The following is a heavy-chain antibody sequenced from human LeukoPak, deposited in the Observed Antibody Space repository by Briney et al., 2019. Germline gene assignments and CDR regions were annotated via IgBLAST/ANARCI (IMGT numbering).Heavy chain of an antibody. J-gene: IGHJ5*02. Sequence: SETLSLTCTVSGGSMSSYYWSWIRQPPGKGLEWIGYIFHTGRTSYNPSLKSRVTISLDTSKNRFSLKVSSVTAADTAVYYCARSRITIFGVVNWFDPWGQGTLVTVSS. V-gene: IGHV4-59*01. D-gene: IGHD3-3*01. CDR1: GGSMSSYY. CDR2: IFHTGRT. CDR3: ARSRITIFGVVNWFDP.